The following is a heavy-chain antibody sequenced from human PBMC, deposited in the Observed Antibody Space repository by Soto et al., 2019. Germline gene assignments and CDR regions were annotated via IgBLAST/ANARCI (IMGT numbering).Heavy chain of an antibody. D-gene: IGHD3-10*01. J-gene: IGHJ5*02. CDR1: GGSISSYY. CDR3: ARASPPTMVRGVDWFDP. CDR2: IYYSGST. V-gene: IGHV4-59*01. Sequence: LSLTCTVSGGSISSYYWSWIRQPPGKGLEWIGYIYYSGSTNYNPSLKSRVTISVDTSKNQFSLKLSSVTAADTAVYYCARASPPTMVRGVDWFDPWGQGTLVTVSS.